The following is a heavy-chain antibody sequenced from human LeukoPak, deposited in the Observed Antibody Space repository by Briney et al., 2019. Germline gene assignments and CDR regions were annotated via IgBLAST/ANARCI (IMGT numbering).Heavy chain of an antibody. CDR1: GFTFSSYS. J-gene: IGHJ4*02. CDR3: AKDRDYFGSGSYYKFDY. V-gene: IGHV3-21*01. CDR2: ISSSSSYI. Sequence: GGSLRLSCAASGFTFSSYSMNWVRQAPGKGLEWVSSISSSSSYIYYADSVKGRFTISRDNAKNSLYLQMNSLRAEDTAVYYCAKDRDYFGSGSYYKFDYWGQGTLVTVSS. D-gene: IGHD3-10*01.